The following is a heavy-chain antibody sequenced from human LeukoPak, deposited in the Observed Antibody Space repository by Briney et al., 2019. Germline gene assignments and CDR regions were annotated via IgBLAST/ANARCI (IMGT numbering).Heavy chain of an antibody. CDR3: AREGYYYDSSGYPYGDAFDI. J-gene: IGHJ3*02. CDR2: INSDGSST. CDR1: GFSFSSYW. V-gene: IGHV3-74*01. Sequence: PGGSLRLSCAASGFSFSSYWMHWVRQAPGKGLVWVSRINSDGSSTSYADSVKGRFTISRDNAKNTLYLQMNSLRAEDTAVYYCAREGYYYDSSGYPYGDAFDIWGQGTMVTVSS. D-gene: IGHD3-22*01.